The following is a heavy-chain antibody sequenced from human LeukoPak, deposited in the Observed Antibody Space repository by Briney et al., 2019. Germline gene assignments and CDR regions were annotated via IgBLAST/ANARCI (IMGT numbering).Heavy chain of an antibody. D-gene: IGHD5-24*01. V-gene: IGHV4-59*01. Sequence: SGTLSLTCTVSGGSISSYYWSWIRQLPGKGLEWIGYIYYSGSTNYNPSLKSRVTISVDTSKNQFSLKLSSVTAADTAVYYCASHRRDGYNLPPFDPWGQGTLVTVSS. CDR1: GGSISSYY. CDR2: IYYSGST. CDR3: ASHRRDGYNLPPFDP. J-gene: IGHJ5*02.